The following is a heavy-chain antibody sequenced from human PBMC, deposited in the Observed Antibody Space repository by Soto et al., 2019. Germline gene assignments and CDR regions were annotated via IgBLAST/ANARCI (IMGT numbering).Heavy chain of an antibody. D-gene: IGHD6-6*01. CDR2: INPNGGAT. CDR1: GYDFTGYY. V-gene: IGHV1-2*02. J-gene: IGHJ4*02. CDR3: ARGIGSSRLDH. Sequence: QVQLVQSGAEVKKPGASVKVSCKASGYDFTGYYLHWVRQATGQGLECMGWINPNGGATYYAQKFQGRVTMGTNYMGLSRLGSDDTAVYYCARGIGSSRLDHWGQGTLVTVSS.